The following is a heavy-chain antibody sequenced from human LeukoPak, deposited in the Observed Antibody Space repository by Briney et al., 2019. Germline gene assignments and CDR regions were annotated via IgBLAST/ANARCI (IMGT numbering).Heavy chain of an antibody. V-gene: IGHV5-51*04. CDR1: GYTFTSYW. Sequence: GESLKISCKGSGYTFTSYWIGWVRQMPEKGLEWIRTIYPGDSDTRYSPSFQGQVTISADKPISTAYLQWSSLKASDTAMYYCATSGTGSWSDYWGQGTLVTVSS. CDR2: IYPGDSDT. CDR3: ATSGTGSWSDY. J-gene: IGHJ4*02. D-gene: IGHD6-13*01.